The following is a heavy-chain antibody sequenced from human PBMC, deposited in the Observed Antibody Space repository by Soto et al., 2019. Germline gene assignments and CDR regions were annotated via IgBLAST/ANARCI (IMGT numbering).Heavy chain of an antibody. V-gene: IGHV1-46*01. Sequence: QVQLVQSGAEVRNPGASVKVSCKASGYTFIRYYMHWVRQAPGQGLEWMGIINPSVGRTIYAQKFQGRVTMTRDTSTSTVYMELSSLRSEGMAVYYCARDTNRLTFYYTSGSDQKRSMDVWGQGTTVTVSS. J-gene: IGHJ6*02. CDR3: ARDTNRLTFYYTSGSDQKRSMDV. CDR1: GYTFIRYY. CDR2: INPSVGRT. D-gene: IGHD3-10*01.